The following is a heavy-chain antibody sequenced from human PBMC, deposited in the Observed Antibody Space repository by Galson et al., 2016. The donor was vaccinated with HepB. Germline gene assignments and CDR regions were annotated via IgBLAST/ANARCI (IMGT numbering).Heavy chain of an antibody. Sequence: SLRLSCAASGFTFTNFWMSWVRQAPGKGLEWVANIRQDGSEKFYVDSVKGRFTISRDNAENSVYLQINSLRAEDTALYYCARGQITYADWGQGTLVTVSS. CDR1: GFTFTNFW. J-gene: IGHJ4*02. D-gene: IGHD2-2*01. CDR2: IRQDGSEK. CDR3: ARGQITYAD. V-gene: IGHV3-7*03.